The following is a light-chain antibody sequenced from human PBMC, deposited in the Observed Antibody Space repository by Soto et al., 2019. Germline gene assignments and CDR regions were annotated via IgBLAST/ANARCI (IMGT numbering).Light chain of an antibody. J-gene: IGLJ2*01. CDR1: SSNIGNNY. Sequence: QSVLMQPPSVSAAPGQTVTISCSGSSSNIGNNYVSWYQQFPGTAPKLLIYENNKRPSGIPDRFSGSKSGTSATLGITGLQTGDEADYYCGTWDSSLSAVFDGGTKVTVL. V-gene: IGLV1-51*01. CDR3: GTWDSSLSAV. CDR2: ENN.